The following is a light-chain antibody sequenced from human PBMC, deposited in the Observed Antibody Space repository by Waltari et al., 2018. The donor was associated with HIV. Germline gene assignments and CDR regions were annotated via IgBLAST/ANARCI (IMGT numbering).Light chain of an antibody. Sequence: EVVMTQSPATLSVSPGERATLSCRASQSVSSYLAWYQQKPGQAPRLLIYGASTRATGIPSRFVGSGSGTDFTLTISSLQSEDFAVYFCQQYNKWSRGTFVGGTKVEVK. V-gene: IGKV3D-15*01. J-gene: IGKJ4*01. CDR3: QQYNKWSRGT. CDR1: QSVSSY. CDR2: GAS.